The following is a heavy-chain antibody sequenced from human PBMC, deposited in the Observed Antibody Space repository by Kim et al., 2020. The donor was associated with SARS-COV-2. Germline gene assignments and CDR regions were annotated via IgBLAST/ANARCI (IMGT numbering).Heavy chain of an antibody. J-gene: IGHJ5*02. D-gene: IGHD6-19*01. Sequence: AQKCQGRVTMTRGTSTSTVYMELSSLRSEDTAVYYCARDQVAVAGRWFDPWGQGTLVTVSS. CDR3: ARDQVAVAGRWFDP. V-gene: IGHV1-46*01.